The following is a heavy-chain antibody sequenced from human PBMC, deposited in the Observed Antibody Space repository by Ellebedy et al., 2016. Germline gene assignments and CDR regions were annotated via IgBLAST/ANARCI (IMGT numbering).Heavy chain of an antibody. Sequence: GESLKISXVASGFTFASYSMSWVRQAPGKGLEWVSAISGGGDKTYYADSVKGRFTISRDNSKNTLFLQMNNLRVEDTAVFYCAREASQSYGDYWGQGTPVTVSS. J-gene: IGHJ4*02. CDR2: ISGGGDKT. V-gene: IGHV3-23*01. CDR3: AREASQSYGDY. D-gene: IGHD3-16*01. CDR1: GFTFASYS.